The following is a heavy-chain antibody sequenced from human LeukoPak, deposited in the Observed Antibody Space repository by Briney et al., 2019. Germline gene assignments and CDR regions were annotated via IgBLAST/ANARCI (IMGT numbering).Heavy chain of an antibody. CDR2: IYHSGST. Sequence: SETLSLTCAVSGGSISSSNWWSWFRQPPGKGLEWIGEIYHSGSTNYNPSLKSRVTISVDKSKNQFSLKLSSVTAADTAVYYCASGGGPVEPGSGYQGWFDPWGQGTLVTVSS. J-gene: IGHJ5*02. CDR3: ASGGGPVEPGSGYQGWFDP. D-gene: IGHD3-22*01. V-gene: IGHV4-4*02. CDR1: GGSISSSNW.